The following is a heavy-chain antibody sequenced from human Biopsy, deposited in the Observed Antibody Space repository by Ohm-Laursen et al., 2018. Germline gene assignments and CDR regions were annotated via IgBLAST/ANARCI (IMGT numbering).Heavy chain of an antibody. CDR2: IIPILGTV. V-gene: IGHV1-69*04. J-gene: IGHJ6*02. D-gene: IGHD3-10*01. Sequence: SSVKVSCKASADSFIGYDINWVRQATGQGLDWMGRIIPILGTVDYGQNFQGRVTIRADTSTTFLELTSLRYDDTAVYYCASGDIGGIGLDVWGLGTTVTVSS. CDR3: ASGDIGGIGLDV. CDR1: ADSFIGYD.